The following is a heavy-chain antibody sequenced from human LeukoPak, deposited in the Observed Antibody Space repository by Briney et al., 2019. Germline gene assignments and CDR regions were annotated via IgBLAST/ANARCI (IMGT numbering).Heavy chain of an antibody. V-gene: IGHV3-23*01. CDR3: AKCDGTCWGNWFDP. D-gene: IGHD2-15*01. Sequence: PGGSLRLSCAASGFTFSDYYMTWIRQAPGKGLEWVSAISGSGGSTEYADSVKGRFTISRDNSKNTLYLQMNSLRAEDTAVYYCAKCDGTCWGNWFDPWGQGTLVTVSS. CDR2: ISGSGGST. CDR1: GFTFSDYY. J-gene: IGHJ5*02.